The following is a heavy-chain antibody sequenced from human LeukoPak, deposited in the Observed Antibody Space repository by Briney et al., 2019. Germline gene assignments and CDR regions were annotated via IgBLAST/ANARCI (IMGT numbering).Heavy chain of an antibody. V-gene: IGHV3-30*18. CDR2: ISYDGGKK. D-gene: IGHD1-26*01. CDR1: GFTFSSHD. CDR3: AKDRSRGSSSDEFDC. Sequence: GGSLRLSCAASGFTFSSHDMHWVRQAPGKGLEWVSFISYDGGKKDYADSVKGRFTISRDNSKNTLYLQMSSLRAEDTGVYYCAKDRSRGSSSDEFDCWGQGTLVTVSS. J-gene: IGHJ4*02.